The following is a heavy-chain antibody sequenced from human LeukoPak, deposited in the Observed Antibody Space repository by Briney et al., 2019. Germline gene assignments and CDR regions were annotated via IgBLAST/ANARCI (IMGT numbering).Heavy chain of an antibody. Sequence: SETLSLTCTVSGGSISSRNYDWAWIRQPTGKGLEWIGSIYYTGSTYYNPALKRRFTMSVDTSKNQFSLKVSSVTAADTAVYYCASSRVVADAFDIWGQGTMVTVSS. CDR1: GGSISSRNYD. D-gene: IGHD2-15*01. CDR3: ASSRVVADAFDI. CDR2: IYYTGST. J-gene: IGHJ3*02. V-gene: IGHV4-39*01.